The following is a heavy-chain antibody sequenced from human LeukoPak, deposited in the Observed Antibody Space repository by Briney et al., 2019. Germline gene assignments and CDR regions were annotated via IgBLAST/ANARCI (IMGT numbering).Heavy chain of an antibody. CDR3: ARGPTNTLTMIVLFDY. CDR2: INHSGST. J-gene: IGHJ4*02. CDR1: GGSFSGYY. V-gene: IGHV4-34*01. D-gene: IGHD3-22*01. Sequence: KPTETLSLTFAVYGGSFSGYYCGWIRQPPGRGLEWIGEINHSGSTNYNPSRKSRVTIAVDTSKNQFSLKLTSVTAADTAVYYCARGPTNTLTMIVLFDYWGQGTLVTVSS.